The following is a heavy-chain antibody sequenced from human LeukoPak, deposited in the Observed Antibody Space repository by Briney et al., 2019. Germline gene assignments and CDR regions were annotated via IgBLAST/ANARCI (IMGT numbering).Heavy chain of an antibody. CDR2: ISSSGGST. CDR3: AKPTSSLAAAGFDC. CDR1: GFTFSNYA. J-gene: IGHJ4*02. D-gene: IGHD6-13*01. V-gene: IGHV3-23*01. Sequence: GGSLRLSCAASGFTFSNYAMSWVRQAPGKGLEWVSTISSSGGSTFYADSVKGRFTISRDKSQNTQHLQMNSMKAEANAAYYCAKPTSSLAAAGFDCWGQGPLVTVS.